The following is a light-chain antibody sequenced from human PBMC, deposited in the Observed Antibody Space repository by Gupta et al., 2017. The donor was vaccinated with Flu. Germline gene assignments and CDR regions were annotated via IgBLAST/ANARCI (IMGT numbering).Light chain of an antibody. J-gene: IGLJ1*01. V-gene: IGLV1-40*01. CDR2: GNS. CDR3: QSYDSSLSGWDYV. CDR1: SSNIGAGYD. Sequence: QSVLTQPPSVSGAPGQRVTISCTGSSSNIGAGYDVHWYQQLPGTAPKLLIYGNSNRPSGVPDRFSGSKSGTSASLAITGLQAEDEADYYCQSYDSSLSGWDYVSGTGTKVTVL.